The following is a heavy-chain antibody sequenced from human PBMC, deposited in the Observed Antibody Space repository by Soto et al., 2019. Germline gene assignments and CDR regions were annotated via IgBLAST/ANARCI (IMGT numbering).Heavy chain of an antibody. J-gene: IGHJ4*02. V-gene: IGHV1-3*01. CDR3: ARDPGTGAAIRAYYFDY. D-gene: IGHD2-2*02. Sequence: GSVNVSCKASRYSFTTYALHWVRQAPGQRLEWMRWINAGNGDTKYSEKFQGRVTITRDTSANTAYMELSSLRSEDTSVYYCARDPGTGAAIRAYYFDYWGQGT. CDR2: INAGNGDT. CDR1: RYSFTTYA.